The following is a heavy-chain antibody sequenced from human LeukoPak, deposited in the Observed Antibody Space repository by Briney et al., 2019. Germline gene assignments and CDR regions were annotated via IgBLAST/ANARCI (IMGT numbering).Heavy chain of an antibody. J-gene: IGHJ5*02. CDR2: IKQDGSVK. CDR3: ARPLMYYFGSETYYWFDP. CDR1: GFTFTTYW. V-gene: IGHV3-7*01. Sequence: GGSLRLSCEASGFTFTTYWTGWVRQAPGKGLEWVASIKQDGSVKYYVDSVKGRFTISRDNAKNSLYLQVNSLRAEDTAMYYCARPLMYYFGSETYYWFDPWGQGTLVTVSS. D-gene: IGHD3-10*01.